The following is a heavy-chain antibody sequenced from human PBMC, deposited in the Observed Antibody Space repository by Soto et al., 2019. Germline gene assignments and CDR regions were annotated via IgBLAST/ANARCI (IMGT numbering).Heavy chain of an antibody. Sequence: EVQLLESGGRLVPPGGSLRLSCAVSIFSFSNYALTWARQAPGEGLEWVSSITGSGGGTTYADSVKGRFTISRDNSKNILYLQMDSLRADDTAVYYCSTDPNGDYIGAFDNWGQGTMVTVSS. CDR2: ITGSGGGT. J-gene: IGHJ3*02. D-gene: IGHD4-17*01. V-gene: IGHV3-23*01. CDR1: IFSFSNYA. CDR3: STDPNGDYIGAFDN.